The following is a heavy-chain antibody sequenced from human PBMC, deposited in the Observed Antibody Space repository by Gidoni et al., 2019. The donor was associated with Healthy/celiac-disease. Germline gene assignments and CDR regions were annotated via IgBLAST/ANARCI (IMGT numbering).Heavy chain of an antibody. CDR2: IWYDGSNK. V-gene: IGHV3-33*01. J-gene: IGHJ3*02. D-gene: IGHD1-26*01. Sequence: QVQLVESGGGVVPPGRSLRLSCAASGFTFSRSGMAGVRRAPGKGLGWVAVIWYDGSNKYYADSVKGRFTISRDNSKNTLYLQMNSLRAEDTAVYYCARKWELLRGDAFDIWGQGTMVTVSS. CDR3: ARKWELLRGDAFDI. CDR1: GFTFSRSG.